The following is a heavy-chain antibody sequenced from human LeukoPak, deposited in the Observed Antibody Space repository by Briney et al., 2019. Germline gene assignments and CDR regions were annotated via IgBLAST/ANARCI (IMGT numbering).Heavy chain of an antibody. CDR3: ARDPLVGATAGGAFDI. CDR2: ISAYNGNT. CDR1: GYTLTSYG. V-gene: IGHV1-18*01. Sequence: ASVKVSCKASGYTLTSYGISWVRQAPGQGLEWMGWISAYNGNTNYAQKLQGRVTMTTDTSTSTAYMELRSLRTDDTAVYYCARDPLVGATAGGAFDIWGQGTMVTVSS. D-gene: IGHD1-26*01. J-gene: IGHJ3*02.